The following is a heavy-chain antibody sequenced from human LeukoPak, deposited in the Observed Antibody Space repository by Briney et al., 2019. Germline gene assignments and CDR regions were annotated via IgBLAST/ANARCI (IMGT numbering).Heavy chain of an antibody. V-gene: IGHV4-34*01. CDR1: GGSFSGYY. CDR2: INHSGST. J-gene: IGHJ3*02. Sequence: SETLSLTCAVYGGSFSGYYWSWIRQPPGRGLEWIGEINHSGSTNYNPSLKSRVTISVDTFKNKFSLKLSSVTGADTDVYYCARVGYSSSWYVWTAFDIWGQGKMVTVSS. D-gene: IGHD6-13*01. CDR3: ARVGYSSSWYVWTAFDI.